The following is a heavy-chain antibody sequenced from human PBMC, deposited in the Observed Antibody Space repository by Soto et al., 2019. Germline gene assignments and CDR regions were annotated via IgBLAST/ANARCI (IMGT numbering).Heavy chain of an antibody. J-gene: IGHJ5*02. V-gene: IGHV3-30*18. Sequence: HPGGSLRLSCAASGFTFSSYGMHWVRQAPGKGLEWVAVISYDGSNKYYADSVKGRFTISRDNSKNTLYLQMNSLRAEDTAVYYCAKDYRLAAAGIIPWFDPWGQGTLVTVSS. CDR3: AKDYRLAAAGIIPWFDP. CDR1: GFTFSSYG. D-gene: IGHD6-13*01. CDR2: ISYDGSNK.